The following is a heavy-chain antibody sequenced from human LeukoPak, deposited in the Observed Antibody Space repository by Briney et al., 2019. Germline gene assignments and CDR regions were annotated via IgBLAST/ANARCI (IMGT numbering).Heavy chain of an antibody. Sequence: GGSLGLSCAASGFTFSSYSMNWVRQAPGKGLVWVSRINSDGSSTSYADSVKGRFTISRDNAKNTLYLQMNSLRAEDTAVYYCAREGRFGELLIRHDAFDIWGQGTMVTVSS. J-gene: IGHJ3*02. CDR1: GFTFSSYS. CDR3: AREGRFGELLIRHDAFDI. V-gene: IGHV3-74*01. D-gene: IGHD3-10*01. CDR2: INSDGSST.